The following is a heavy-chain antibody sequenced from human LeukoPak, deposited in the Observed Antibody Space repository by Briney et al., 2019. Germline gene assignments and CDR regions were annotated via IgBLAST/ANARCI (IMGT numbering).Heavy chain of an antibody. CDR1: GFTFSNYW. CDR2: LNSDGSST. CDR3: AKEDVITMIVVVITTGFDY. D-gene: IGHD3-22*01. J-gene: IGHJ4*02. V-gene: IGHV3-74*01. Sequence: GGSLRLSCAASGFTFSNYWMHWVRQAPGKGLVWVSRLNSDGSSTNYADSVKGRFTISRDNSKNTLYLQMNSLRAEDTAVYYCAKEDVITMIVVVITTGFDYWGQGTLVTVSS.